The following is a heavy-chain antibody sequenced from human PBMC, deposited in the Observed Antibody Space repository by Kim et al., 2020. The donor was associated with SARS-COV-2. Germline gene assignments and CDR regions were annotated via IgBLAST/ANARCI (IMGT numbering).Heavy chain of an antibody. D-gene: IGHD6-19*01. CDR3: TTVSVRDNSWFDP. V-gene: IGHV1-24*01. CDR1: GNSLTEFY. Sequence: ASVKVSCKVAGNSLTEFYIHWVRQVPGKGLEWMGGFDRKEDETLSAQRFRGRLTMTGDTSPGTVYMELSNLTTADTAVYFCTTVSVRDNSWFDPWGQGTLVTVSS. J-gene: IGHJ5*02. CDR2: FDRKEDET.